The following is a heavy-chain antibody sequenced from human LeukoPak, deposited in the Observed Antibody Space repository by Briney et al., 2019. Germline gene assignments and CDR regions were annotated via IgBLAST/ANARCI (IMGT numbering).Heavy chain of an antibody. D-gene: IGHD6-13*01. CDR3: ARGKAAAGAGWFDP. J-gene: IGHJ5*02. Sequence: GASVTVSCKASGYTFTAYYMHWVRQAPGQGLEWMGWINPNSGGTNYAQKFQGRVTMTRDTSISTAYMELSRLRSDDTAVYYCARGKAAAGAGWFDPWGQGTLVTVSS. CDR1: GYTFTAYY. CDR2: INPNSGGT. V-gene: IGHV1-2*02.